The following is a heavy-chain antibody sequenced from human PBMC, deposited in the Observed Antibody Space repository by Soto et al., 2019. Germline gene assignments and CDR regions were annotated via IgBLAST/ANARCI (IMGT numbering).Heavy chain of an antibody. D-gene: IGHD6-19*01. CDR3: ARVMMYSSGWYYFDY. Sequence: SCAASGFTFSSYGMHWVRQAPGKGLEWVAVIWYDGSNKYYADSVKGRFTISRDNSKNTLYLQMNSLRAEDTAVYYCARVMMYSSGWYYFDYWGQGTLVTVSS. CDR1: GFTFSSYG. V-gene: IGHV3-33*01. CDR2: IWYDGSNK. J-gene: IGHJ4*02.